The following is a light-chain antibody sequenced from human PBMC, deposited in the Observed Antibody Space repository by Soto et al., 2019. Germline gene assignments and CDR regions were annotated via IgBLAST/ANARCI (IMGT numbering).Light chain of an antibody. CDR3: QQYGSSPNT. CDR1: QTVRTNY. V-gene: IGKV3-20*01. Sequence: EIVLTQSPGTLSLSPGERATLSCRASQTVRTNYLAWYQQKPGQAPRLLIYGASNRATGIPDRFNASGSGTDFTLAISRLEPEDFAVYYCQQYGSSPNTFGQGTKVEIK. J-gene: IGKJ2*01. CDR2: GAS.